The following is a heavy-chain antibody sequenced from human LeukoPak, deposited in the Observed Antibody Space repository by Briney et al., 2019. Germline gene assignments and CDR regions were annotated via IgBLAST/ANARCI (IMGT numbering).Heavy chain of an antibody. CDR3: ARVSSTRKYYYYYMDV. J-gene: IGHJ6*03. CDR1: GGTFSSYT. Sequence: GSSVKVSCKASGGTFSSYTISWVRQAPGQGLEWMGRIIPILGIANYAQKFQGRVTITADKSTSTAYMELSSLRSEDTAVYYCARVSSTRKYYYYYMDVWRKGTTVTVSS. D-gene: IGHD2-2*01. CDR2: IIPILGIA. V-gene: IGHV1-69*02.